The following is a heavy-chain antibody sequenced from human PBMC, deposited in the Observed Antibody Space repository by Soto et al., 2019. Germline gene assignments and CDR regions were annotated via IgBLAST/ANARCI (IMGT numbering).Heavy chain of an antibody. Sequence: SETLSLTCTVSGGSINNYYWSWIRQPPGKGLEWIGYIYYSGGTNYNPSLKSRVTISVDTSKNQFSLKLSSVTAADTAVYYCGRDWNYYGSGSNWFDPWGQGTLVTVSS. CDR3: GRDWNYYGSGSNWFDP. CDR2: IYYSGGT. J-gene: IGHJ5*02. CDR1: GGSINNYY. V-gene: IGHV4-59*01. D-gene: IGHD3-10*01.